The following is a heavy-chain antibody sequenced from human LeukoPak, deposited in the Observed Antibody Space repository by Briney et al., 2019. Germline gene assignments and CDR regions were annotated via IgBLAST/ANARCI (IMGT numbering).Heavy chain of an antibody. CDR2: IPYDGSNK. J-gene: IGHJ4*02. CDR1: GFTFSSYA. D-gene: IGHD5-18*01. Sequence: GGSLRLSCAASGFTFSSYAMHWVRQAPGKGLEWVAVIPYDGSNKYYADSVKGRFTISRDNSKNTLYLQMNSLRDEDTAIYYCARDFWDTHYPDLGQGTLVTVSS. V-gene: IGHV3-30-3*01. CDR3: ARDFWDTHYPD.